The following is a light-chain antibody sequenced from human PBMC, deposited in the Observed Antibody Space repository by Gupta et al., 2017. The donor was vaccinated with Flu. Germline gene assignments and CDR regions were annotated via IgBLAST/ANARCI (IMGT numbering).Light chain of an antibody. V-gene: IGKV3-11*01. CDR3: QQRKRWTAIT. CDR1: QSIDNY. Sequence: DIVSTQSPATLAFSPGERATLSCRASQSIDNYLAWYQQKPGQAPRLLIYDASTRATGIPARFSGSGSGTDFTLPISSLEPEDFAFYYYQQRKRWTAITFGQGTRLEIK. CDR2: DAS. J-gene: IGKJ5*01.